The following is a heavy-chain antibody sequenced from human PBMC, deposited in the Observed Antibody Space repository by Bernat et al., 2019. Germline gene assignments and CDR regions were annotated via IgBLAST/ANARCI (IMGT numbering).Heavy chain of an antibody. CDR2: ISYDGSNK. Sequence: QVQLVESGGGVVQPGRSLRLSCAASGFTFSSYGMHWVRQAPGKGLEWVAVISYDGSNKYYAGSVQGRFTISRDNSKSTLYLQMNSLRAEDTAVYYCAKSRDDFWSGYTVFDYWGQGTLVTVSS. CDR3: AKSRDDFWSGYTVFDY. D-gene: IGHD3-3*01. CDR1: GFTFSSYG. V-gene: IGHV3-30*18. J-gene: IGHJ4*02.